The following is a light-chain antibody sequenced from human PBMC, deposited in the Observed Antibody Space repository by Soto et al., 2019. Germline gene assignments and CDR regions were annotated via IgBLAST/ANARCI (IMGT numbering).Light chain of an antibody. Sequence: EIVLTQSPATLSLSPGERSTLSCISIQSVSSNLAWYQHKPGQSPRLLIYHASNRATGIPARFSGRGSGTDFTPTISSLETEDFAVYYCQQRSNWPPTWTFGQGTKVDIK. CDR1: QSVSSN. V-gene: IGKV3-11*01. CDR2: HAS. CDR3: QQRSNWPPTWT. J-gene: IGKJ1*01.